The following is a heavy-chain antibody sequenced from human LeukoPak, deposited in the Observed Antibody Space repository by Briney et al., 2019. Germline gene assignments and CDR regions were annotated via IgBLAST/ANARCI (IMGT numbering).Heavy chain of an antibody. CDR3: ASEGGSTGMDV. CDR2: ISGSGSTI. Sequence: GGSLRLSCAAAGFTFSDYFMSWIRQAPGKGLEWLSYISGSGSTIYYADSVKGRSTISRDNAKNSLYLQTDSLRADDTAVYYCASEGGSTGMDVWGKGTTVTVSS. V-gene: IGHV3-11*01. J-gene: IGHJ6*04. D-gene: IGHD3-16*01. CDR1: GFTFSDYF.